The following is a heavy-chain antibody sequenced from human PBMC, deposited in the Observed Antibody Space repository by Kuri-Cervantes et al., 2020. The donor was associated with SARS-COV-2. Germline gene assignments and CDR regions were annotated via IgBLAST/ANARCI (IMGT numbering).Heavy chain of an antibody. CDR2: IWYDGSNK. Sequence: GESLKISCAASGFTFSSYGMHWVRQAPGKGLEWVAVIWYDGSNKYYADSVKGRFTISRDNSKNALYLQMNSLRAEDTAVYYCARDKGFYYGMDVWGQGTTVTVSS. J-gene: IGHJ6*02. CDR1: GFTFSSYG. CDR3: ARDKGFYYGMDV. V-gene: IGHV3-33*08.